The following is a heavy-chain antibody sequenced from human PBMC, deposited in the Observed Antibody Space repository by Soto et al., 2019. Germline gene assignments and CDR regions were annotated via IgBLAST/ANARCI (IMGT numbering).Heavy chain of an antibody. Sequence: ASVKVSCKASGYTFTSYAIHWLRQAPGQRLEWMGWINGGAGDTRYSVNFQGRVTFTRDTAATTAFMDLSSLSSADTAVYYCARCLHCSNGGRFDPWGQGALDTVSS. CDR3: ARCLHCSNGGRFDP. D-gene: IGHD2-8*01. J-gene: IGHJ5*02. V-gene: IGHV1-3*01. CDR1: GYTFTSYA. CDR2: INGGAGDT.